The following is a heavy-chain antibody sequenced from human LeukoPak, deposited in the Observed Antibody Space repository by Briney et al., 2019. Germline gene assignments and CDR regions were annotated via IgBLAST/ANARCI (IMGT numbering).Heavy chain of an antibody. CDR1: GFTFSSYS. CDR3: AREAVTRNYFDY. CDR2: IYSGGST. V-gene: IGHV3-53*01. D-gene: IGHD4-17*01. Sequence: PGGSLRLSCAASGFTFSSYSINWVRQAPGKGLEWVSVIYSGGSTYYADSVKGRFTISRDNSKNTLYLQMNSLRAEDTAVYYCAREAVTRNYFDYWGQGTLVTVSS. J-gene: IGHJ4*02.